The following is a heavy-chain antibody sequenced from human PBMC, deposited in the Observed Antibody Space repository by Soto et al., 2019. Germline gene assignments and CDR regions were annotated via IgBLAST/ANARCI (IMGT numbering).Heavy chain of an antibody. Sequence: VQLVQSGAEVKKPGSSVKVSCEASGGTFSSYTISWVRQAPGQGLEWMGRIIPILGLTNYAQKFQGRVTITADKSTRTAYMQLSGLRSEDTAVYYCAKEVEQQLVLDSWGQGTLVTVSS. V-gene: IGHV1-69*08. D-gene: IGHD6-13*01. J-gene: IGHJ4*02. CDR2: IIPILGLT. CDR3: AKEVEQQLVLDS. CDR1: GGTFSSYT.